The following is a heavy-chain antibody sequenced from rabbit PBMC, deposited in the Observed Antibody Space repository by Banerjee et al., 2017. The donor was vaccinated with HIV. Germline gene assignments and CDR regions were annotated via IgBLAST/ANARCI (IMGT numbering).Heavy chain of an antibody. CDR3: ARDAYDDYGDFALNL. CDR1: GFTISSSYW. D-gene: IGHD2-1*01. J-gene: IGHJ4*01. V-gene: IGHV1S40*01. Sequence: QSLEESGGDLVKPGASLTLTCTASGFTISSSYWMCWVRQAPGKGLEWIGCINTGSGSTAYASWAKGRFTISKPSSTTVTLQMTSLTAADTATYVCARDAYDDYGDFALNLWGPGTLVTVS. CDR2: INTGSGST.